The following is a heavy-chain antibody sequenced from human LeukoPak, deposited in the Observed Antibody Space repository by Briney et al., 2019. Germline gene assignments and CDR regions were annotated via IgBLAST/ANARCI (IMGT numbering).Heavy chain of an antibody. CDR3: ARVGEITSRRPYYYYYMDV. Sequence: GGSLRLSCAASGFTFSSYSMNWVRQAPGKGLEWVSSISTTSTYIYYLDSVKGRFTISRDNAKNSLYLQMNGLRAEDTAVYYCARVGEITSRRPYYYYYMDVWGKGTTVTVSS. CDR2: ISTTSTYI. V-gene: IGHV3-21*01. J-gene: IGHJ6*03. CDR1: GFTFSSYS. D-gene: IGHD1-14*01.